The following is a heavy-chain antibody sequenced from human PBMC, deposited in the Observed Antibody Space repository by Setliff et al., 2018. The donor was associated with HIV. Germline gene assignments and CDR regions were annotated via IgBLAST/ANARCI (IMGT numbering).Heavy chain of an antibody. CDR1: GFTFSNAW. V-gene: IGHV3-15*07. D-gene: IGHD4-17*01. CDR2: IKSKTDGGTT. Sequence: GGSLRLSCAASGFTFSNAWMNWVRQAPGKGLEWVGRIKSKTDGGTTDYAAPVKGRFTISRDDSKNTLYLQMNSLKTEDTAVYYCARNTDVDGVYRPFHIRGQGTMVTVSS. J-gene: IGHJ3*02. CDR3: ARNTDVDGVYRPFHI.